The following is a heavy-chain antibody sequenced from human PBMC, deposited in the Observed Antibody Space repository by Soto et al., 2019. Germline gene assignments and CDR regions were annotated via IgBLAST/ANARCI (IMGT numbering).Heavy chain of an antibody. J-gene: IGHJ6*02. CDR2: IIPIFGTA. D-gene: IGHD2-2*01. V-gene: IGHV1-69*01. Sequence: QVQLVQSGAEVKKPGSSVKVSCKASGGTFSSHAISWVRQAPGQGLEWMGGIIPIFGTANYAQTFKGRVTITADESTTTAYMELSSLRSEDTAVYYCARDPAYGMDVWGQGTTVTVS. CDR3: ARDPAYGMDV. CDR1: GGTFSSHA.